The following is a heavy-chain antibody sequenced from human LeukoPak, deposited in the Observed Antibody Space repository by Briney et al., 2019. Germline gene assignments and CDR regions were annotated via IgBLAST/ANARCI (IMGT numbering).Heavy chain of an antibody. Sequence: GGSLRLSCAASGFTFSDYYMSWIRQAPGKGLEWVSYISSSGSTIYYADSVKGRFAISRDNAKNSLYLQMNSLRAEDTAVYYCARWWEAAAGKGFDPWGQGTLVTVSS. CDR1: GFTFSDYY. D-gene: IGHD6-13*01. CDR3: ARWWEAAAGKGFDP. J-gene: IGHJ5*02. V-gene: IGHV3-11*04. CDR2: ISSSGSTI.